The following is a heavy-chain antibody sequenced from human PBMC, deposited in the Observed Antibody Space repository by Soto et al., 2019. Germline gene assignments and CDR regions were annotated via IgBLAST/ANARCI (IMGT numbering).Heavy chain of an antibody. CDR2: ISYDGSNK. Sequence: GGSLRLSCAASGFTFSSYGMHWVRQAPGKGLEWVAVISYDGSNKYYADSVKGRFTISRDNSKNTLYLQMNSLRAEDTAVYYCAKDRQWELLYYWGQGTLVTVSS. CDR1: GFTFSSYG. J-gene: IGHJ4*02. D-gene: IGHD1-26*01. CDR3: AKDRQWELLYY. V-gene: IGHV3-30*18.